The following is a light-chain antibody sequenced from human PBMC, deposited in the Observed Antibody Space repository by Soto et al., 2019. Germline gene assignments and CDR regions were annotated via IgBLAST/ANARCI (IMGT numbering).Light chain of an antibody. Sequence: EVVMTQSPATLSVSPGERATLSCRASQNVNANLAWYQQKPGQAPRLLIHGASTRATGIAARFSGSGLGTQFILTIGSLQSEDFAVYYCQQYNTWLWTFGQGTKVEDK. CDR3: QQYNTWLWT. J-gene: IGKJ1*01. CDR1: QNVNAN. CDR2: GAS. V-gene: IGKV3-15*01.